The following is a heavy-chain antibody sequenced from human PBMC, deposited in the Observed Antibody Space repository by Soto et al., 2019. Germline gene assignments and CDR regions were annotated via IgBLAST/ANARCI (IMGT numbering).Heavy chain of an antibody. CDR1: GYTFTSYG. D-gene: IGHD3-10*01. J-gene: IGHJ6*02. V-gene: IGHV1-18*01. CDR3: ARVKEIYGSGSYYHYYYYYGMDV. Sequence: ASVKVSCKASGYTFTSYGISWVRQAPGQGLEWMGWISAYNGNTNYAQKLQGRVTMTTDTSTSTAYMELRSLRSDDTAVYYCARVKEIYGSGSYYHYYYYYGMDVWGQGPTVTVSS. CDR2: ISAYNGNT.